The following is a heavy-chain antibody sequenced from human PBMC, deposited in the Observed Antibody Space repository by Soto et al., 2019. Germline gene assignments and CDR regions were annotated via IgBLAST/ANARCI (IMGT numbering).Heavy chain of an antibody. D-gene: IGHD3-22*01. Sequence: GASVKVSCTACGGRFSTSTFTWVRQAPGQGLEWMGRTIPTLDVADYAQDFQDRVTMTTATSTNTVFLELRSLKSDDTAIYYCARDRLRGYDSSGFYSWGQGTMVTVSS. CDR2: TIPTLDVA. V-gene: IGHV1-69*04. CDR1: GGRFSTST. CDR3: ARDRLRGYDSSGFYS. J-gene: IGHJ4*02.